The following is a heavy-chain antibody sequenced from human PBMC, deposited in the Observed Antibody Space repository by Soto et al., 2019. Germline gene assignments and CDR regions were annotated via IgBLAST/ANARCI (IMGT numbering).Heavy chain of an antibody. CDR1: GYTFTSYA. J-gene: IGHJ4*02. V-gene: IGHV1-3*01. Sequence: ASVKVSCKASGYTFTSYAMHWVRQAPGQRLEWMGWINAGNGNTKYSQKFQGRVTITRDTSASTAYMELSSLRSEDTAVYYCARGAIRLLWFGDPVLDYFDYWGQGTLVTVSS. CDR3: ARGAIRLLWFGDPVLDYFDY. CDR2: INAGNGNT. D-gene: IGHD3-10*01.